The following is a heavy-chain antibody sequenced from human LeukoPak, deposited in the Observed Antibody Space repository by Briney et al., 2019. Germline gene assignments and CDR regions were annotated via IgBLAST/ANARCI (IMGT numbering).Heavy chain of an antibody. J-gene: IGHJ3*02. CDR1: GFTSNGYG. CDR3: ARGVRVSFDI. V-gene: IGHV3-23*01. CDR2: ISGRDGST. D-gene: IGHD6-13*01. Sequence: GGSLRLSCAASGFTSNGYGMHWVRQAPGKGLEWVSAISGRDGSTYYADSVKGRLTISRDNSKNTLYLQMNSLRAEDTAVYYCARGVRVSFDIWGQGTMVTVSS.